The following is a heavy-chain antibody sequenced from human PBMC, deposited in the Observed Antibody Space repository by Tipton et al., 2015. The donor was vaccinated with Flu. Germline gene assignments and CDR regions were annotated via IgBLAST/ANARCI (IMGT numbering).Heavy chain of an antibody. V-gene: IGHV5-51*01. J-gene: IGHJ3*02. CDR2: IYPGDSDT. D-gene: IGHD5-12*01. Sequence: VQLVQSGAEVKKPGESLKISCKGSGYSFTSYWIGWVRQMPGKGLEWMGIIYPGDSDTRYSPSFQGQVTISADKSISTAYLQWSGLKASDTAMYYCARQGRGYSGYDYESAFDIWGQGTMVTVSS. CDR3: ARQGRGYSGYDYESAFDI. CDR1: GYSFTSYW.